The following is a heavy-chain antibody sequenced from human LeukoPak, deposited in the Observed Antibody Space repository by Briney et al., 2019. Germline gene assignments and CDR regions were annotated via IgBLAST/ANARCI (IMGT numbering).Heavy chain of an antibody. V-gene: IGHV3-53*01. J-gene: IGHJ4*02. CDR1: GFTFSTYA. CDR3: GAFYDSGGYYDY. Sequence: PGGSLRLSCAASGFTFSTYAMSWVRQAPGKGLEWVSVIYSGGSTSYTDSVKGRFTISRDNSKNTLYLQMNSLRAEDTAVYYCGAFYDSGGYYDYWGQGTLVTVSS. CDR2: IYSGGST. D-gene: IGHD3-22*01.